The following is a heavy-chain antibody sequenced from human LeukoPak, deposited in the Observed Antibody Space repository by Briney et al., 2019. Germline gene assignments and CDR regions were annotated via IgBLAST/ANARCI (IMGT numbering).Heavy chain of an antibody. V-gene: IGHV4-30-2*01. CDR1: GGSISSGGYS. J-gene: IGHJ4*02. D-gene: IGHD2-2*01. Sequence: TSETLSLTCAVSGGSISSGGYSWSWIRQPPGKGLEWIGYIYHSGSTCYNPSLKSRVTISVDRSKNQFSLKLSSVTAADTAVYYCARTLGYCSSTSCPFDYWGQGTLVTVSS. CDR2: IYHSGST. CDR3: ARTLGYCSSTSCPFDY.